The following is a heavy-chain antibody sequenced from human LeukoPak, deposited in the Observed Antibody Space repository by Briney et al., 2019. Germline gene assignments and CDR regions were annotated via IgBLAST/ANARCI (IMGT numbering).Heavy chain of an antibody. CDR2: IYTTGST. Sequence: PSETLSLTCTVSGGSISSGSYYWSWIRQPAGKGLEWIGRIYTTGSTYYNPSLKSRVTISVDTSKNQFSLKLSSVTAADTAVYYCARVADGYNYDYWGQGTLVTVSS. V-gene: IGHV4-61*02. CDR3: ARVADGYNYDY. CDR1: GGSISSGSYY. J-gene: IGHJ4*02. D-gene: IGHD5-24*01.